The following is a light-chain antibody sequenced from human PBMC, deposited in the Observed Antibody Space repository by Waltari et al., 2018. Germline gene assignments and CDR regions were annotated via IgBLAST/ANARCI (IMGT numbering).Light chain of an antibody. J-gene: IGLJ3*02. Sequence: QSPLTPPPSISGAPGQRVTISCSGRSSNIGRHSVNWYEQVPGTAPKLLIFRSDQRPSGVSDRFSGSKSGTSASLTITGLLSADEADYICAAWDDSLNAWIFGGGTRLTVL. CDR1: SSNIGRHS. V-gene: IGLV1-44*01. CDR2: RSD. CDR3: AAWDDSLNAWI.